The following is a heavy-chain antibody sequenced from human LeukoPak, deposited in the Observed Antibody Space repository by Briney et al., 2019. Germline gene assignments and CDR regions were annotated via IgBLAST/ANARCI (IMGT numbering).Heavy chain of an antibody. Sequence: ASVKVSCKASGYTFTSFDINWVRQATGQGLEWMGWMNYNSGNTGYAQKFQGRVIMTRNISISTAYMELSSLRSEDSAVYYCARVKYNWNDIFENWFDPWAREPWSPSPQ. CDR2: MNYNSGNT. J-gene: IGHJ5*02. V-gene: IGHV1-8*01. CDR1: GYTFTSFD. D-gene: IGHD1-1*01. CDR3: ARVKYNWNDIFENWFDP.